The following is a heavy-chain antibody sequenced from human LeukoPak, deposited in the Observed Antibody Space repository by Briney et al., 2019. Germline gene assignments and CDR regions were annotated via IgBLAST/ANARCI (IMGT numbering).Heavy chain of an antibody. CDR1: GYTFTSYG. CDR3: ARGGSAYSSSWYMSWFDP. J-gene: IGHJ5*02. CDR2: ISAYNGNT. Sequence: ASVKVSCKASGYTFTSYGISWVRQAPGQGLEWMGWISAYNGNTNYAQKLQGRVTMTTDTSTSTAYMELRSLRSDDTAVYYCARGGSAYSSSWYMSWFDPWGQGTLVTVSS. D-gene: IGHD6-13*01. V-gene: IGHV1-18*01.